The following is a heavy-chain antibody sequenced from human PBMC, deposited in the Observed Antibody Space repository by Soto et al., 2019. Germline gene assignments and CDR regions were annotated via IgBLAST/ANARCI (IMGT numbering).Heavy chain of an antibody. CDR3: AGSDYCDPPLQH. D-gene: IGHD4-17*01. CDR2: IIPIFGTA. V-gene: IGHV1-69*12. Sequence: QVQLVQSGAEVKKPGSSVKVSCKASGGTFSSYAISWVRQAPGQGLEWMGGIIPIFGTANYAQKFQGRVTITEDESTITADMELSSLRSEDTAVYYCAGSDYCDPPLQHWGEGTLVTVSS. J-gene: IGHJ1*01. CDR1: GGTFSSYA.